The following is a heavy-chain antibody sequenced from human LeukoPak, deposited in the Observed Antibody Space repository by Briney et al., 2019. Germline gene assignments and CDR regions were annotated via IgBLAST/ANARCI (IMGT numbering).Heavy chain of an antibody. CDR2: ISGSSGSI. CDR1: GFTFDDYA. Sequence: GGSLRLSCAASGFTFDDYAMHWVRQAPGKGLEWVSGISGSSGSIGYADSVKGRFTISRDNAKNSLYLQMNSLRAEDTALYYCEKEGIAVAVKAFDIWGQGTMVTVSS. D-gene: IGHD6-19*01. V-gene: IGHV3-9*01. J-gene: IGHJ3*02. CDR3: EKEGIAVAVKAFDI.